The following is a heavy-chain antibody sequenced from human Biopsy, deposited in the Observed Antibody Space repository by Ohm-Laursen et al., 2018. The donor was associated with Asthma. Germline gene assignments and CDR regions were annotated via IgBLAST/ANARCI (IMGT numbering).Heavy chain of an antibody. Sequence: SGTLSLTCNVSGDSMRGSDYSWGWIRQPPGKGLEWIGNVYHSGNTNINPSLQSRVTISVDTSKSQFSLKVSAVTAADTAVYFCARHKHSNSWYKYYFDYWGQGTLVTVSS. CDR2: VYHSGNT. D-gene: IGHD6-13*01. CDR3: ARHKHSNSWYKYYFDY. J-gene: IGHJ4*02. CDR1: GDSMRGSDYS. V-gene: IGHV4-39*01.